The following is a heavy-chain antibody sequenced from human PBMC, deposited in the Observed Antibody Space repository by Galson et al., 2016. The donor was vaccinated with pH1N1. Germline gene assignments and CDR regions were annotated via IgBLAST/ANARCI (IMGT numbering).Heavy chain of an antibody. CDR2: ISYNGHDQ. V-gene: IGHV3-30-3*01. J-gene: IGHJ6*02. CDR1: GFTFDTFA. Sequence: SLRLSCAASGFTFDTFAMHWVRQNPGKGLEWVAFISYNGHDQSYANSVKGRFTVSRDNSKNTPYLQMSSLRPEDTALYYCAREDWSYADTYYYGMDVWGQGTTVTVSS. CDR3: AREDWSYADTYYYGMDV. D-gene: IGHD3-16*01.